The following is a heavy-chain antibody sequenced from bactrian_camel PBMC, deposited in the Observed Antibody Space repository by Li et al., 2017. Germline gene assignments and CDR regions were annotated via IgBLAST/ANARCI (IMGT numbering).Heavy chain of an antibody. CDR2: IDSGGFRT. D-gene: IGHD3*01. CDR3: ATHQLYDGTFAYLNY. Sequence: DVQLVESGGGLVQPGGSLRLSCAASGFTFHENDMSWVRQAPGKGLEWVSGIDSGGFRTYYPASLKGQVTISRDNAANTLYLQLNNLKAGDTARYYCATHQLYDGTFAYLNYWGQGTQVTVS. J-gene: IGHJ4*01. V-gene: IGHV3S40*01. CDR1: GFTFHEND.